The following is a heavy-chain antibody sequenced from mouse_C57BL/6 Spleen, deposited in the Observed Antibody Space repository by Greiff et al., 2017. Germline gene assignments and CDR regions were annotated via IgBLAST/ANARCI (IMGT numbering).Heavy chain of an antibody. Sequence: LQESGAELARPGASVKLSCKASGYTFTSYGISWVKQRTGQGLEWIGELYPRSGNTYYNEKFKGKATLTADKSSSTAYMELRSLTSEDSAVYFCARPDYYGSSYDAMDYWGQGTSVTVSS. CDR2: LYPRSGNT. J-gene: IGHJ4*01. V-gene: IGHV1-81*01. CDR3: ARPDYYGSSYDAMDY. D-gene: IGHD1-1*01. CDR1: GYTFTSYG.